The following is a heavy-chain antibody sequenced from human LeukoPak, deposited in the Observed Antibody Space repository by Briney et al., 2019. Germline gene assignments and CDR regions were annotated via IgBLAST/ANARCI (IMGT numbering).Heavy chain of an antibody. J-gene: IGHJ6*03. CDR1: GYTLTELS. D-gene: IGHD5-18*01. V-gene: IGHV1-69*06. CDR3: ARASTAMVSFPYYYYMDV. Sequence: ASVKVSCKVSGYTLTELSMHWVRQAPGKGLEWMGGIIPIFGTANYAQKFQGRVTITADKSTSTAYMELSSLRSEDTAVYYCARASTAMVSFPYYYYMDVWGKGTTVTVSS. CDR2: IIPIFGTA.